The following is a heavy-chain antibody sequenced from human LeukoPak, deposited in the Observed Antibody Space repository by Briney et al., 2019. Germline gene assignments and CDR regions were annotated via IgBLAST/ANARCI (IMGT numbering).Heavy chain of an antibody. V-gene: IGHV3-53*01. CDR1: GFTVSSKY. CDR2: ISGSGST. Sequence: PGGSLRLSCAASGFTVSSKYMSWVRQAPGKGLEWVSAISGSGSTYYADSVKGRFTISRDNSKNTGYLQMNSLRAEDTAVYYCVKGGQDCSPTTCYYDWGQGTLVTVSS. J-gene: IGHJ4*02. CDR3: VKGGQDCSPTTCYYD. D-gene: IGHD2-2*01.